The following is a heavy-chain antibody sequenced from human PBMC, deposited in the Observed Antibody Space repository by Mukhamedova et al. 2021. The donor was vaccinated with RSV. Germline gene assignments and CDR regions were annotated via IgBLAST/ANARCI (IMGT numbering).Heavy chain of an antibody. Sequence: DGTSRSYADSVKGRFTISRDSAKNTLYLQMNSLRAEDTAVYYCATLHFYDTSGYFSRDSWGQGTLVIVSS. D-gene: IGHD3-22*01. J-gene: IGHJ5*01. CDR3: ATLHFYDTSGYFSRDS. V-gene: IGHV3-74*01. CDR2: DGTSR.